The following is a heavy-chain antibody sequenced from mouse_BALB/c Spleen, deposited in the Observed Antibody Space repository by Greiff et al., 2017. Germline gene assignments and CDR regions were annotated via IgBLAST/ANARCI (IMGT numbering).Heavy chain of an antibody. Sequence: EVQLVESGGGLVKPGGSLKLSCAASGFTFSDYYMYWVRQTPEKRLEWVATISDGGSYTYYPDSVKGRFTISRDNAKNNLYLQMSSLKSEDTAMYYCARGETGTRYYAMDYWGQGTSVTVSS. CDR3: ARGETGTRYYAMDY. J-gene: IGHJ4*01. V-gene: IGHV5-4*02. D-gene: IGHD4-1*01. CDR1: GFTFSDYY. CDR2: ISDGGSYT.